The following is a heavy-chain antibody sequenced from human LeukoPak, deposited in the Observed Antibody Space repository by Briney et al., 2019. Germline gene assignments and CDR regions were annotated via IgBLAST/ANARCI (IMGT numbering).Heavy chain of an antibody. D-gene: IGHD3-10*01. Sequence: SETLSLTCTVTGGSISSYYWSWIRQPPGKGLEWIGYIYYSGSTNYNPSLKSRVTISVDTSKNQFSLKLSSVTAADTAVYYCARVYGSGSYYYYYYYGMDVWGQGTTVTVSS. V-gene: IGHV4-59*12. CDR1: GGSISSYY. CDR2: IYYSGST. CDR3: ARVYGSGSYYYYYYYGMDV. J-gene: IGHJ6*02.